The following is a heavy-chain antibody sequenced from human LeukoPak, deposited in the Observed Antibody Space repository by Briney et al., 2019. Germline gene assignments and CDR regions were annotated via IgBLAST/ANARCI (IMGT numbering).Heavy chain of an antibody. CDR3: AGDRGYLQFDY. V-gene: IGHV3-7*03. Sequence: GGSLRLSCSASGLTFSRRWMSWVRQTPGKGLEWVANIKEDGSQKYYADSVMGRFTISRDDAENSLYLQLNSLRAEDTAMYYCAGDRGYLQFDYWGQGTLVTVSS. CDR1: GLTFSRRW. J-gene: IGHJ4*02. D-gene: IGHD3-10*01. CDR2: IKEDGSQK.